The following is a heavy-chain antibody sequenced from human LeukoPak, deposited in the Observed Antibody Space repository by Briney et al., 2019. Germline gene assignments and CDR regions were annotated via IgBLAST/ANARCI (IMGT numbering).Heavy chain of an antibody. D-gene: IGHD2-2*03. CDR1: GFTFSSFW. J-gene: IGHJ4*02. CDR2: INQDGSET. V-gene: IGHV3-7*01. CDR3: ARDSLDMWTGFDH. Sequence: GGSLRLSCAASGFTFSSFWMSWVRQAPGREPEWMSNINQDGSETAYVDSVKGRFTISRSNAVNSLYLRMNSLRAEDTAVYYCARDSLDMWTGFDHWGQGILVIVST.